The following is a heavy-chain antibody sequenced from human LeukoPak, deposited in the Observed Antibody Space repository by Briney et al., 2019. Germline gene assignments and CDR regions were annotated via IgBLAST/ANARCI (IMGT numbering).Heavy chain of an antibody. CDR1: GFTFSSYG. D-gene: IGHD4-17*01. CDR2: ISGSGGST. V-gene: IGHV3-23*01. CDR3: AKGAVDGDYFSVYFQH. J-gene: IGHJ1*01. Sequence: PGGSLRLSCAASGFTFSSYGMSWVRQAPGKGLEWVSAISGSGGSTYYADSVKGRFTISRDNSKNTLYLQMNSLRAEDTAVYYCAKGAVDGDYFSVYFQHWGQGTLVTVSS.